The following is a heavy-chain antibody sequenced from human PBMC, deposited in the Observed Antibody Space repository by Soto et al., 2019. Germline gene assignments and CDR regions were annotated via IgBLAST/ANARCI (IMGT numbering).Heavy chain of an antibody. CDR3: ARDLGHEVLDY. CDR2: IYSGGST. V-gene: IGHV3-66*01. D-gene: IGHD1-1*01. Sequence: QTPGKGLEWVSAIYSGGSTYYADSVKGRFTISRDNSKNTLYLQMNSLRAEDTAVYYGARDLGHEVLDYWGQGTMVNV. J-gene: IGHJ3*01.